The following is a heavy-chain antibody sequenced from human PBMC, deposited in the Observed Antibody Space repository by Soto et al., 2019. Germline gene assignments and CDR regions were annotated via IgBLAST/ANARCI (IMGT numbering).Heavy chain of an antibody. J-gene: IGHJ6*02. D-gene: IGHD2-21*01. CDR2: IYHSGST. Sequence: SETLPLTCAFSGGSISISNWLRWVRQRPWNCLEWIGEIYHSGSTNYNPSLKSRVTISVDKSKNQFSLKLSSVTAADTAVYYCASQPHVEVKQYYYYYGMDVWGQGTTVTVSS. V-gene: IGHV4-4*02. CDR3: ASQPHVEVKQYYYYYGMDV. CDR1: GGSISISNW.